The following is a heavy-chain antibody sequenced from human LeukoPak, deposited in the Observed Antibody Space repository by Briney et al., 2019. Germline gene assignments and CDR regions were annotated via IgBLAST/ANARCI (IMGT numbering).Heavy chain of an antibody. CDR3: ATSPTGEPDV. J-gene: IGHJ6*02. V-gene: IGHV4-31*03. CDR2: IYYSGST. Sequence: PSETLSLTCTVSGGSISSGGYYWSWIRQHPGTGLEWIGYIYYSGSTYYNPSLKSRVTISVDTSKNQFSLKLSSVTAADTAVYYCATSPTGEPDVWGQGTTVTVSS. CDR1: GGSISSGGYY. D-gene: IGHD1-1*01.